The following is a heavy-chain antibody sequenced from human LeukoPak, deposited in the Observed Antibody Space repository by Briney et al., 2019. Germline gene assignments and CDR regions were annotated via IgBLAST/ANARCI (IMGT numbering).Heavy chain of an antibody. J-gene: IGHJ4*02. V-gene: IGHV4-34*01. CDR3: ARGGGIVVVPAAISYGFDY. D-gene: IGHD2-2*01. Sequence: SETLSLTCAVYGGSFSGYYWSWIRQPPGKGLEWIGGINHSGSTNYNPSLKSRVTISVDTSKNQFSLKLSSVTAADTAVYYCARGGGIVVVPAAISYGFDYWGQGTLVTVSS. CDR2: INHSGST. CDR1: GGSFSGYY.